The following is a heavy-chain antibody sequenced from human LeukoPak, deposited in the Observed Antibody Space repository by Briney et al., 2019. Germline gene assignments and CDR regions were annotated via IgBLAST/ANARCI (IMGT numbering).Heavy chain of an antibody. CDR2: VYYSGTT. CDR3: ARDSYGSGSNHDY. Sequence: SETLSLTCSVSGRSINTYYWTWIRQPPGKGLEWIGSVYYSGTTYYNPSLKSRVTISVATSRNQFSLSLTSVTVADTAVYFCARDSYGSGSNHDYWGQGILVTVSS. V-gene: IGHV4-59*12. CDR1: GRSINTYY. D-gene: IGHD3-10*01. J-gene: IGHJ4*02.